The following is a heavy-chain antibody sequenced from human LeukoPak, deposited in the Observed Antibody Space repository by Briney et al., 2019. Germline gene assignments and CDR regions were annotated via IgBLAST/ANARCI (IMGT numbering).Heavy chain of an antibody. Sequence: PSETLSLTCADYGGSFSSSSWSWIRQPPGKGLEWIGEINHNGSANYNPSLKSRVTLSVGTSKNQSSLNLSSLTAADTAVDYCARLKGWGRTFLGFDYWGQGTLVTVSS. V-gene: IGHV4-34*01. CDR1: GGSFSSSS. CDR2: INHNGSA. J-gene: IGHJ4*02. D-gene: IGHD2/OR15-2a*01. CDR3: ARLKGWGRTFLGFDY.